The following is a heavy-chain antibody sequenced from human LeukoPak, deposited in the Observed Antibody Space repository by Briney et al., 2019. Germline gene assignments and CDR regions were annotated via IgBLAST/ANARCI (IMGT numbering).Heavy chain of an antibody. CDR1: GYTFTSYA. D-gene: IGHD6-19*01. V-gene: IGHV1-3*01. CDR3: ARGVAVAGTKDWFDP. Sequence: GASVKVSCKASGYTFTSYAMHWVRQAPGQRLEWMGWINADNGNTKYSQKFQGRVTITRDTSASTAYMELSSLRSEDTAVYYCARGVAVAGTKDWFDPWGQGTLVTVSS. CDR2: INADNGNT. J-gene: IGHJ5*02.